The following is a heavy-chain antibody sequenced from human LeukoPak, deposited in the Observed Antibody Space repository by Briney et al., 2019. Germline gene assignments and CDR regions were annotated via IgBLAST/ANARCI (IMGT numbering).Heavy chain of an antibody. J-gene: IGHJ4*02. CDR2: INHSGST. D-gene: IGHD3-16*01. CDR3: ARGYINITFGGVTPTYYFDY. Sequence: SETLSLTCAVYGGSFSGYYWSWIRQPPGKGLEWIGEINHSGSTNYNPSLKSRVTISVDTSKNQFSLKLSSVTAADTAVHYCARGYINITFGGVTPTYYFDYWGQGTLVTVSS. V-gene: IGHV4-34*01. CDR1: GGSFSGYY.